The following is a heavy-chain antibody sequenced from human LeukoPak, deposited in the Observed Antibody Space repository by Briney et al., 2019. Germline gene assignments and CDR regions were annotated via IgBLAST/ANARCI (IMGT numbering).Heavy chain of an antibody. CDR2: IIPIFGTA. V-gene: IGHV1-69*13. Sequence: ASVKVSCKASGYTFTSYGISWVRQAPGQGLEWMGGIIPIFGTANYAQKFQGRVTITADESTSTAYMELSSLRSEDTAVYYCARDGGGDYAILGYYYYYMDVWGKGTTVTVSS. CDR1: GYTFTSYG. D-gene: IGHD4-17*01. CDR3: ARDGGGDYAILGYYYYYMDV. J-gene: IGHJ6*03.